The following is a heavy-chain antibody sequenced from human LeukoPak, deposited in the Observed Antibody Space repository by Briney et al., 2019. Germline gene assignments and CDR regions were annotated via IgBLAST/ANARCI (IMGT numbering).Heavy chain of an antibody. CDR1: GFTVSSHY. Sequence: GGSLRLSCAASGFTVSSHYMSWVRQAPGKGLEWVSAIYISGSTYYADSVKGRFTISRDNSKNTLYLQLNSLRAEDTAVYHCAGREWGYSNGYDYWGQGTLVTVSS. CDR2: IYISGST. CDR3: AGREWGYSNGYDY. V-gene: IGHV3-53*01. D-gene: IGHD5-18*01. J-gene: IGHJ4*02.